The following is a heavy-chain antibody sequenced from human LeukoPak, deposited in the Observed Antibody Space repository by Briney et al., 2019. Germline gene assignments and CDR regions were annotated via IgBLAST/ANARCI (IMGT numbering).Heavy chain of an antibody. Sequence: SGGSLRLSCAASGFTLNSYLMSWVRQAPGRGLEWVANIKKDGSEESYLDSVKGRFTVSRDNAKNSLFLQMNSLRGGDTAVYYCARSNPNRNALDLWGQGTMVTISS. CDR3: ARSNPNRNALDL. CDR2: IKKDGSEE. D-gene: IGHD1-14*01. J-gene: IGHJ3*01. V-gene: IGHV3-7*01. CDR1: GFTLNSYL.